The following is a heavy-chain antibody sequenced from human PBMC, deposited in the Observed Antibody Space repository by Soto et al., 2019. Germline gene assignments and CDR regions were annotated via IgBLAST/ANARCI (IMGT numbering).Heavy chain of an antibody. CDR1: GFTFSNYG. J-gene: IGHJ4*02. V-gene: IGHV3-23*01. D-gene: IGHD3-3*01. CDR2: MSGSGGDA. Sequence: PGGSLRLSCAASGFTFSNYGMSWVRQAPGKGLEWVSVMSGSGGDAYYADSVKGRFTISRDNSKNTLYLQMNSLRAEDTAVYFCAKKVTIYAVDPADYWGQGTQVTVSS. CDR3: AKKVTIYAVDPADY.